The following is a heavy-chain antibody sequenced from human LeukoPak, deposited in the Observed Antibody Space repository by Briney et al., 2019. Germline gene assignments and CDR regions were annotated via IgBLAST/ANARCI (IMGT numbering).Heavy chain of an antibody. J-gene: IGHJ3*01. CDR2: IYNTGTT. V-gene: IGHV4-59*08. D-gene: IGHD3-16*01. CDR3: ARDDYGVFGAFDV. CDR1: GGSISSHY. Sequence: SETLSLTYTVSGGSISSHYWTWIRQPPGKGLEWIGYIYNTGTTNYNPSLKSRVTISLDTSKNQFSLKLTYVTAADTAVYFCARDDYGVFGAFDVWGQGTVVTVSS.